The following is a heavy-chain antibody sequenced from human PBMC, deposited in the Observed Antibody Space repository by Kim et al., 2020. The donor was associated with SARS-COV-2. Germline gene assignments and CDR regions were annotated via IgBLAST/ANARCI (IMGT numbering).Heavy chain of an antibody. CDR1: GGTFSSYA. Sequence: SVKVSCKASGGTFSSYAISWVRQAPGQGLEWMGGIIPIFGTANYAQKFQGRVTITADESTSTAYMELSSLRSEDTAVYYCANAHPTVRGVIITGNWFDPWGQGTLVTVSS. J-gene: IGHJ5*02. D-gene: IGHD3-10*01. CDR3: ANAHPTVRGVIITGNWFDP. CDR2: IIPIFGTA. V-gene: IGHV1-69*13.